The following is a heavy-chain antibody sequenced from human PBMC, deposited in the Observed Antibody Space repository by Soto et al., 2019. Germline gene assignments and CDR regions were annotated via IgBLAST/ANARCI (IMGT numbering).Heavy chain of an antibody. V-gene: IGHV4-30-4*01. J-gene: IGHJ6*02. Sequence: SETLSLTGTVSGGSISSGDYYWSWIRQPPGKGLEWIGYIYYSGSTYYNPSLKSRVTISVDTSKNQFSLKLSSVTAADTAVYYCARTIAVAGLGYYYGMDVWGQGTTVTVSS. D-gene: IGHD6-19*01. CDR1: GGSISSGDYY. CDR2: IYYSGST. CDR3: ARTIAVAGLGYYYGMDV.